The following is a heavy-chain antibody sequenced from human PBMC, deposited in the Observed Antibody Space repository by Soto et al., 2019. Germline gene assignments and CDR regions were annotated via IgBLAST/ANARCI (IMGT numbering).Heavy chain of an antibody. V-gene: IGHV1-3*05. CDR3: ARSIVVVTALDY. Sequence: QVQLVQSGAEEKKPGASVKVSCKASGYTFTSYAMHWVRQAPGQRLEWMGWINAGNGNTKYSQKFQGRVTITRDTSASTAYMELSSLRSEDTAVYYCARSIVVVTALDYWGQGTLVTVS. J-gene: IGHJ4*02. D-gene: IGHD2-21*02. CDR1: GYTFTSYA. CDR2: INAGNGNT.